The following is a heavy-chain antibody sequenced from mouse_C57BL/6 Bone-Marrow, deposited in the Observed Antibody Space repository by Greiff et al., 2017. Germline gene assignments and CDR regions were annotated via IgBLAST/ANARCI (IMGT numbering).Heavy chain of an antibody. CDR2: ISYDGSN. CDR1: GYSITSGYY. CDR3: AREAVVAPYYFDY. Sequence: ESGPGLVKPSQSLSLTCSVTGYSITSGYYWNWIRQFPGNKLEWMGYISYDGSNNYNPSLKNRISITRDTSKNQFFLKLNSVTTEDTATYYCAREAVVAPYYFDYWGQGTTLTVSS. J-gene: IGHJ2*01. V-gene: IGHV3-6*01. D-gene: IGHD1-1*01.